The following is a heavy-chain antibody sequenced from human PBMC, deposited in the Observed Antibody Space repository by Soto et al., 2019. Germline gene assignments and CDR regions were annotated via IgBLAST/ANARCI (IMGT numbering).Heavy chain of an antibody. CDR1: GGSISSYY. Sequence: SETLSLTCTVSGGSISSYYWSWIRQPPGKGLEWIGYIYYSGSTNYNPSLKSRVTISVDTSKNQFSLKLSSVTAADTAVYYCARAGSGIRGRAFDIWGQGTMVT. CDR3: ARAGSGIRGRAFDI. D-gene: IGHD3-10*01. CDR2: IYYSGST. V-gene: IGHV4-59*01. J-gene: IGHJ3*02.